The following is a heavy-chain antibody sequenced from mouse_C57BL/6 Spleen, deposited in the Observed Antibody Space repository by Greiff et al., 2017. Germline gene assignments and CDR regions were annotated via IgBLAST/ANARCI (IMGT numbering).Heavy chain of an antibody. D-gene: IGHD1-1*01. J-gene: IGHJ3*01. CDR2: IYPGDGDT. CDR1: GYAFSSYW. CDR3: AREGVLLRYSWFAY. V-gene: IGHV1-80*01. Sequence: QVHVKQSGAELVKPGASVKISCKASGYAFSSYWMNWVKQRPGKGLEWIGQIYPGDGDTNYNGKFKGKATLTADKSSSTAYMQLSSLTSEDSAVYCCAREGVLLRYSWFAYWGQGTLVTVSA.